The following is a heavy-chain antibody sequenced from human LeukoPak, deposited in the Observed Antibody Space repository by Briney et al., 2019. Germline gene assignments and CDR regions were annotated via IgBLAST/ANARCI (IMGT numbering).Heavy chain of an antibody. D-gene: IGHD3-16*02. J-gene: IGHJ4*02. CDR1: GGSISSSSYY. CDR3: ASLLITFGGVIVIGSFDY. Sequence: SETLSLTCTVSGGSISSSSYYWGWIRQPPGKGLEWIGSIYYSGSTYYNPSLKSRVTISVDTSKNQFSLKLSSVTAADTAVYYCASLLITFGGVIVIGSFDYWGQGTLVTVSS. CDR2: IYYSGST. V-gene: IGHV4-39*07.